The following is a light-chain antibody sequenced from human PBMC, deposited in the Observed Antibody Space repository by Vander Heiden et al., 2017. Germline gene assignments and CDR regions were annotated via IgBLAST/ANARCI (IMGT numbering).Light chain of an antibody. Sequence: PITQSPSSLSASVGDRVTITCRASQSITTYLNWYQHKPGKAPELLISGASSLRSGVPSRFGGSGSGTDFTLTISSLQPEDFATYHCQQSDISPPTFGGGTKV. J-gene: IGKJ4*01. CDR1: QSITTY. CDR2: GAS. V-gene: IGKV1-39*01. CDR3: QQSDISPPT.